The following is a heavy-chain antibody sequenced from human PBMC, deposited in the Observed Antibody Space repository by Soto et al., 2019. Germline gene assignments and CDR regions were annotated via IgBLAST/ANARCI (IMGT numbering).Heavy chain of an antibody. Sequence: EVQLVESGGGLVQPGGSLRLSCVASGFTFSTYWMSWVRLAPGTGLEWVATIKQDGNEKHYVDSVKGRFAISRDNAENALYLQMSGLRPNDTAVYYCVRGRGRPICPYYLDVWGEGTAVTVSS. J-gene: IGHJ6*03. CDR3: VRGRGRPICPYYLDV. CDR1: GFTFSTYW. V-gene: IGHV3-7*01. D-gene: IGHD2-15*01. CDR2: IKQDGNEK.